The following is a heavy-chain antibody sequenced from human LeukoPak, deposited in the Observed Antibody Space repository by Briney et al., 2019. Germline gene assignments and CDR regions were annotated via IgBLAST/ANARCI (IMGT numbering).Heavy chain of an antibody. CDR2: IYYSGST. CDR1: GGSISSGGYY. D-gene: IGHD6-13*01. V-gene: IGHV4-31*03. CDR3: ARRPRSYSSSWIDY. Sequence: PSGTLSLTCTVSGGSISSGGYYWSWIRQHPGKGLEWIGYIYYSGSTYYNPSLKSRVTISVDTSKNHFSLKLSSVTAADTAVYYCARRPRSYSSSWIDYWGQGTLVTVSS. J-gene: IGHJ4*02.